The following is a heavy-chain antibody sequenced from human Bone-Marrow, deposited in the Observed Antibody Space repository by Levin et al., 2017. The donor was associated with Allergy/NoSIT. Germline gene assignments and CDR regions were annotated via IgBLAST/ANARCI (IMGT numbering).Heavy chain of an antibody. CDR1: GGSFSGYY. CDR2: INHSGST. V-gene: IGHV4-34*01. J-gene: IGHJ5*02. Sequence: SETLSLTCAVYGGSFSGYYWSWIRQPPGKGLEWIGEINHSGSTNYNPSLKSRVTISVDTSKNQFSLKLSSVTAADTAVYYCARVPPSYGSGPHSWFDPWGQGTLVTVSS. CDR3: ARVPPSYGSGPHSWFDP. D-gene: IGHD3-10*01.